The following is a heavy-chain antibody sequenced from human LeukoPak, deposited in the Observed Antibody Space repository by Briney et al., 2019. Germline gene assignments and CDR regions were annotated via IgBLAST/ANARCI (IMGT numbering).Heavy chain of an antibody. CDR3: ARDTPNYYDSSGYRTPPDY. J-gene: IGHJ4*02. V-gene: IGHV3-21*04. Sequence: PGGSLRLSCAASGFTFSSYSMNWVRQAPGKGLEWVSSISSSSSYIYYADSVKGRFTISRDNAKNSLYLQMNSLRAEDTAVYYCARDTPNYYDSSGYRTPPDYWGQGTLVTVSS. D-gene: IGHD3-22*01. CDR2: ISSSSSYI. CDR1: GFTFSSYS.